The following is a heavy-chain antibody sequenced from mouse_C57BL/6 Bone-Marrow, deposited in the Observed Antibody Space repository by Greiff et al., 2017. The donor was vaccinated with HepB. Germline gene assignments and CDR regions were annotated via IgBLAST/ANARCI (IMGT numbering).Heavy chain of an antibody. CDR2: IHPNSGST. D-gene: IGHD1-1*01. CDR1: GYTFTSYW. V-gene: IGHV1-64*01. J-gene: IGHJ4*01. Sequence: QVQLKQPGAELVKPGASVKLSCKASGYTFTSYWMHWVKQRPGQGLEWIGMIHPNSGSTNYNEKFKSKATLTVDKSSSTAYMQLSSLTSEDSAVYYCALYYYGEAYYAMDYWGQGTSVTVSS. CDR3: ALYYYGEAYYAMDY.